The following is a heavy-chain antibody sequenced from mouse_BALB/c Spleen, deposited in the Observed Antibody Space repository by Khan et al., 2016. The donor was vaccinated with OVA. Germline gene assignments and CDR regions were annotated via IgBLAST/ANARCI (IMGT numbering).Heavy chain of an antibody. CDR2: IWGDGST. Sequence: QAQLKQSGPGLVAPSQSLSITCTVSGFSLTTYGISWVRQPPGKGLEWLGVIWGDGSTNYHSALRSRLSISKDNSKSQVILKLNSLQTDDTATYYCAKDTSGFWFAYWGQGTLVTVSA. J-gene: IGHJ3*01. V-gene: IGHV2-3*01. CDR1: GFSLTTYG. CDR3: AKDTSGFWFAY. D-gene: IGHD3-2*01.